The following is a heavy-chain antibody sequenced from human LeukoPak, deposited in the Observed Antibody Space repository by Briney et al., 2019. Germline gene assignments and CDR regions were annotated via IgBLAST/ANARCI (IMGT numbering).Heavy chain of an antibody. CDR2: IASDGSST. D-gene: IGHD4-23*01. V-gene: IGHV3-74*01. CDR3: ARGRPHGNDY. Sequence: GGSLRLSCAASGFTISSYWMNWVRQAPGKGLVWVSRIASDGSSTTYADSVKGRFSISRDNAKNTLYLQMNSLRVEDTAVYYCARGRPHGNDYWGQGTLVTVSS. J-gene: IGHJ4*02. CDR1: GFTISSYW.